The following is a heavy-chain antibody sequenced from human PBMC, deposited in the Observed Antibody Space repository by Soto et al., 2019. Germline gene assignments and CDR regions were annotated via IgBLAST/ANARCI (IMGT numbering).Heavy chain of an antibody. J-gene: IGHJ6*02. V-gene: IGHV3-23*01. CDR1: GFTFSGKT. Sequence: PGGSLRLSCAASGFTFSGKTMYWVRQAPGKGLEWVSAISGSGGSTYYADSVKGRFTISRDNSKNTLYLQMNSLRAEDTAVYYCANARYYDFWSGSTYYYYGMDVWGQGTTVTVSS. CDR3: ANARYYDFWSGSTYYYYGMDV. CDR2: ISGSGGST. D-gene: IGHD3-3*01.